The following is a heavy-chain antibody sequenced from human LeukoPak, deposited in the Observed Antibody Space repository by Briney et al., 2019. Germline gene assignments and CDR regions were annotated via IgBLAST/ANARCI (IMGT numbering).Heavy chain of an antibody. J-gene: IGHJ4*02. Sequence: PGGSLRLSCAASGFTFKSYEMNWVRQAPGKGLEWVSFISSSGTTVYYADSVKGRFTISRDNAKNSLYLQMNSLRAEDTAVYYCAREMDDILTGYGLDYWGQGTLVTVSS. CDR3: AREMDDILTGYGLDY. D-gene: IGHD3-9*01. V-gene: IGHV3-48*03. CDR1: GFTFKSYE. CDR2: ISSSGTTV.